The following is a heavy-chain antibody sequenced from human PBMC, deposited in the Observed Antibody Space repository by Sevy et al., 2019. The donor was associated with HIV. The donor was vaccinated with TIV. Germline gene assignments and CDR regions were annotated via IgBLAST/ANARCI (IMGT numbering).Heavy chain of an antibody. D-gene: IGHD1-26*01. CDR1: EFTFSSYW. CDR3: ARDGATGDFDY. V-gene: IGHV3-7*01. Sequence: GGSLRLSCAASEFTFSSYWMSWVRQAPGKGLEWVANIKQDGSEKYYVDSVKGRFTISRDNAKNSLYLQMNSLRAEDTAVYYCARDGATGDFDYWGQGTLVTVSS. J-gene: IGHJ4*02. CDR2: IKQDGSEK.